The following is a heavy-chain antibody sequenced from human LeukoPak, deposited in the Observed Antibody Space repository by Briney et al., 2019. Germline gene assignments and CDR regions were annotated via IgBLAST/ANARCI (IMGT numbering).Heavy chain of an antibody. CDR3: ARVQSDYDFWSGYYKYLDY. Sequence: GGSLRLSCAASGFTFSSYEMNWVRPAPGKGLEWVSYISSSGSTIYYADSVKGRFTISRDNAKNSLYLQMNSLRAEDTAVYYCARVQSDYDFWSGYYKYLDYWGQGTLVTVSS. D-gene: IGHD3-3*01. CDR1: GFTFSSYE. CDR2: ISSSGSTI. V-gene: IGHV3-48*03. J-gene: IGHJ4*02.